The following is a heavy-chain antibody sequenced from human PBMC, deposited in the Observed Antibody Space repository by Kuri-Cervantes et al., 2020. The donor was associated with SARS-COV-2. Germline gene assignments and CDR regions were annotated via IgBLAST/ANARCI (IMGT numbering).Heavy chain of an antibody. J-gene: IGHJ5*02. CDR1: GYTFTGYY. V-gene: IGHV1-2*04. CDR3: ARGIGDMSNFSNWFDP. D-gene: IGHD2-21*01. CDR2: INPNSGGT. Sequence: ASVKVSCKASGYTFTGYYMHWVRQAPGQGLEWMGWINPNSGGTSYAQKFQGWVTMTRDTSISTAYMELSRLRSDDTAVYYFARGIGDMSNFSNWFDPWGQGTLVTVSS.